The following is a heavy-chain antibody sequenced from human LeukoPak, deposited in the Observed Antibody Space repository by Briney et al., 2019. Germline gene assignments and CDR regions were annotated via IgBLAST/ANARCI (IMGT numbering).Heavy chain of an antibody. Sequence: GGSLRLSCAASGFTFSIYAMSWVRQGPGKGLEWVSSITSSGEATYYADSVKGRFTISRDNSKNTLYLQMNSLRTEDTAVYYCAKEYYYDSSGPVDYWGQGTLVTVSS. CDR2: ITSSGEAT. CDR1: GFTFSIYA. CDR3: AKEYYYDSSGPVDY. D-gene: IGHD3-22*01. J-gene: IGHJ4*02. V-gene: IGHV3-23*01.